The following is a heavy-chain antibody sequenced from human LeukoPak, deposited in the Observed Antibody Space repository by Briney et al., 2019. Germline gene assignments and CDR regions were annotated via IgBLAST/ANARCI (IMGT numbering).Heavy chain of an antibody. J-gene: IGHJ4*02. D-gene: IGHD4-17*01. CDR2: INSDGSST. Sequence: GGSLRLSCAASGFTFSSYWMHWVRQAPGKGLVWVSRINSDGSSTSYADSVKGRFTISRDNAKNSLYLQMNSLRAEDTAVYYCARGYNTVTTFDYWGQGTLVTVSS. CDR1: GFTFSSYW. V-gene: IGHV3-74*01. CDR3: ARGYNTVTTFDY.